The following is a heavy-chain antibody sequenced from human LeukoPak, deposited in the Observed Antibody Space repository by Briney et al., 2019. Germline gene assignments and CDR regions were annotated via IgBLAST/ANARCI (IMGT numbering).Heavy chain of an antibody. V-gene: IGHV3-66*01. D-gene: IGHD4-23*01. CDR1: GFTVSGNY. Sequence: GGSLRLSCAASGFTVSGNYMSWVRQAPGKGLEWVSVIYSGGSTYYADSVKGRFTISRDNSKNTLYLQMNSLRAEDTAVYYCARLTTVVTDYFDYWGQGTLVTVSS. J-gene: IGHJ4*02. CDR2: IYSGGST. CDR3: ARLTTVVTDYFDY.